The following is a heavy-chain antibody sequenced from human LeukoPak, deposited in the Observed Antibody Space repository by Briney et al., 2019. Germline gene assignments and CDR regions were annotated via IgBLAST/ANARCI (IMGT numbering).Heavy chain of an antibody. J-gene: IGHJ4*02. CDR1: GFTFSDYA. CDR3: AKLQHTGYDLARGFDY. D-gene: IGHD5-12*01. V-gene: IGHV3-23*01. Sequence: GGSLRLSCAASGFTFSDYAMSWVRQAPGKGLEWVSASSGSGGSTYYADSVKGRFTISRDNSKNTLYLQMNSLRAEDTALYYCAKLQHTGYDLARGFDYWGQGTLVTVSP. CDR2: SSGSGGST.